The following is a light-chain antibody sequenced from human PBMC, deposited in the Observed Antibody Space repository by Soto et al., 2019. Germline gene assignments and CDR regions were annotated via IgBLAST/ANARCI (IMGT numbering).Light chain of an antibody. CDR2: AAS. Sequence: DIQMTQSPSSLSASVGDRVTITCRASQSISSYVNWYQQKPGKAPKLLIYAASNLQSGVPSRFSGSGSGTDFTLTISSLQPEDFATYYCQQSYSTPRLFGGGTKVDIK. J-gene: IGKJ4*01. CDR3: QQSYSTPRL. CDR1: QSISSY. V-gene: IGKV1-39*01.